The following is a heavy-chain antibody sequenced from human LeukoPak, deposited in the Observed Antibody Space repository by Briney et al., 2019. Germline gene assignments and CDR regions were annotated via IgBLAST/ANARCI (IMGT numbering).Heavy chain of an antibody. J-gene: IGHJ4*02. CDR1: GASISVYY. V-gene: IGHV4-59*12. D-gene: IGHD2/OR15-2a*01. Sequence: PSETLSLTCAVSGASISVYYCSWIRQPPGKGLEWIGSTSYSGSTNYNPSLKSRVTISIDTSKNQFSLNLNSVTAADTALYYCTIGSISFHYWGQGALVPVSS. CDR3: TIGSISFHY. CDR2: TSYSGST.